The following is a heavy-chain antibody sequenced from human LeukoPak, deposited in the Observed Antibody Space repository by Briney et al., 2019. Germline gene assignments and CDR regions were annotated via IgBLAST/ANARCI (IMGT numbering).Heavy chain of an antibody. CDR3: ARDSRLRFCDY. J-gene: IGHJ4*02. D-gene: IGHD3-3*01. V-gene: IGHV3-21*01. CDR2: ISGSGTYM. CDR1: GFTFTTYK. Sequence: GGSLRLSCAASGFTFTTYKMNWVRQAPGKGLEWVSSISGSGTYMYYADSLKGRFTISRDNAKNSLYLQMNSLRAEDTAVYYCARDSRLRFCDYWGQGTLVTVSS.